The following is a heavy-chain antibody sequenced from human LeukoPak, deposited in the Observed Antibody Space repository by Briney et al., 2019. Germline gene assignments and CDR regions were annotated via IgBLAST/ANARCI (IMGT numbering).Heavy chain of an antibody. V-gene: IGHV4-39*07. CDR2: IYYSGST. Sequence: PSETLSLTCTVSGGSIRSSYYYWGWIRQPPGKGLEWIGSIYYSGSTNYNPSLKSRVTISVDTSKNQFSLKLTSVTAADTAVYYCARGVGAVYWYFDLWGRGTLVTVSS. J-gene: IGHJ2*01. D-gene: IGHD1-26*01. CDR1: GGSIRSSYYY. CDR3: ARGVGAVYWYFDL.